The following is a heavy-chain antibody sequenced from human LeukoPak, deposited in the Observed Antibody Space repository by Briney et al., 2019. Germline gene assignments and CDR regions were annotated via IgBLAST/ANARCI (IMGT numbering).Heavy chain of an antibody. CDR2: ISGSGGST. CDR1: GFTFSSYT. V-gene: IGHV3-23*01. CDR3: AKSTQLRGGIATDFDS. D-gene: IGHD3-16*02. J-gene: IGHJ4*02. Sequence: PGGSLRLSCAASGFTFSSYTMTWVRQAPGKGLEWVSAISGSGGSTYYADSVKGRFTISRDNSKNTLYLQMNSPRAEDTAVYYCAKSTQLRGGIATDFDSWGQGTLVTVSS.